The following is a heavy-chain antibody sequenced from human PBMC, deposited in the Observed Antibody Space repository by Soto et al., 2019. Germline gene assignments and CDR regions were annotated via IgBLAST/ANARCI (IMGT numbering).Heavy chain of an antibody. V-gene: IGHV3-30-3*01. D-gene: IGHD6-13*01. CDR2: ISYDGSNK. CDR3: ARSSSWSHGAFDI. Sequence: GVSLRLSCAASGFTFSSYAMHWVRQAPGKGLEWVAVISYDGSNKYYADSVKGRFTISRDNSKSTLYLQMNSLRAEDTAVYYGARSSSWSHGAFDIWGQGTMVTASS. J-gene: IGHJ3*02. CDR1: GFTFSSYA.